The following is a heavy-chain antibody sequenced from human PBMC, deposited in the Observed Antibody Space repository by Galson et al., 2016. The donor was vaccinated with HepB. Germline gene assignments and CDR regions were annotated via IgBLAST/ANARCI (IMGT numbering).Heavy chain of an antibody. CDR2: IYWDDDK. D-gene: IGHD6-13*01. CDR1: GFSLNSSGVG. V-gene: IGHV2-5*02. J-gene: IGHJ1*01. Sequence: PALVKPTQTLTLTCTFSGFSLNSSGVGVGWIRQPPGKAPEWLSLIYWDDDKRYSPSLKSRLTITKVTSRNQVVLTVTTMDPLDTATYYCTYGYCPPGTCPLHFQPWGQGALVTVSS. CDR3: TYGYCPPGTCPLHFQP.